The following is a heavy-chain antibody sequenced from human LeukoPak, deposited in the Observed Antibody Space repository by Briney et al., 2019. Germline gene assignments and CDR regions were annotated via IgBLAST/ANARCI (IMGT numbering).Heavy chain of an antibody. D-gene: IGHD3-10*01. CDR1: GFTFSNAW. J-gene: IGHJ6*03. CDR2: IKSKTDGGTT. CDR3: TTVAAGWFGELGRLGLGLYYYYIDV. Sequence: GGSLRLSYAASGFTFSNAWMSWVRQAPGKGLEWVGRIKSKTDGGTTDYAAPVKGRFTISRDDSKNTLYLQMNSLKTEDTAVYYCTTVAAGWFGELGRLGLGLYYYYIDVWGKGTTVTISS. V-gene: IGHV3-15*01.